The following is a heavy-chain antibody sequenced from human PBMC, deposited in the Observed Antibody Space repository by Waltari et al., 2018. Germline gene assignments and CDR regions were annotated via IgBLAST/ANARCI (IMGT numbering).Heavy chain of an antibody. V-gene: IGHV4-39*07. CDR1: GGSFSSSSYY. Sequence: QLQLQESGPGLVKPSETLSIPCPVSGGSFSSSSYYWSWIRQPTGKGLEWIGSIYYSGSTYYNPSLKSRVTISVDTSKNQFSLKLSSGTAADTAVYYCCEATRITTSFDIWGQGTMVTVSS. D-gene: IGHD3-10*01. CDR3: CEATRITTSFDI. J-gene: IGHJ3*02. CDR2: IYYSGST.